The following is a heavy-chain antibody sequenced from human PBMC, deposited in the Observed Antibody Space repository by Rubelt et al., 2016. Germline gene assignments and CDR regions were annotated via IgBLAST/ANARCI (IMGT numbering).Heavy chain of an antibody. D-gene: IGHD3-16*01. J-gene: IGHJ4*02. CDR2: IKLDGSEK. CDR1: GFTFSEYW. V-gene: IGHV3-7*01. Sequence: EVQLVESGGGLVQPGGSLRLSCAASGFTFSEYWMTWVRQAPGKGLEWVANIKLDGSEKYYVDSVKGRFTVSRDNAKNFVYRKWNGLRVEETAGYYGARFWGGGPEYWGQGTLVTVSS. CDR3: ARFWGGGPEY.